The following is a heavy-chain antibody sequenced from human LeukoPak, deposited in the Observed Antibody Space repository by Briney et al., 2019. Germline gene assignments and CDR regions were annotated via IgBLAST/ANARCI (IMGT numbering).Heavy chain of an antibody. J-gene: IGHJ4*02. Sequence: GASVKVSCKASGYTFTSYYIHWVRQAPEQGLEWMGIINPSDGRTNYAQRFQGRVTVSRDTSTNIVYMELYSLRSEDTAVYYCARDDRIAVAGPYFFDYWGQGTLVTVSS. CDR2: INPSDGRT. V-gene: IGHV1-46*01. D-gene: IGHD6-19*01. CDR1: GYTFTSYY. CDR3: ARDDRIAVAGPYFFDY.